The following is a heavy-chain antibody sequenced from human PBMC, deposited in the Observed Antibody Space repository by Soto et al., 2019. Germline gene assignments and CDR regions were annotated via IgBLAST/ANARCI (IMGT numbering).Heavy chain of an antibody. V-gene: IGHV3-23*01. D-gene: IGHD2-15*01. CDR2: VSIGGST. J-gene: IGHJ4*02. CDR3: AKRRGAGGHFDY. CDR1: GFTFSSYA. Sequence: DVQLLESGGGLVQPEGSLRLSCAASGFTFSSYAMGWVRQGPGKGLEWVAVVSIGGSTHYADSVRGRFTISRDNSKHTLSLQMNSQTAEDTAVYFCAKRRGAGGHFDYWGQGALVTVSS.